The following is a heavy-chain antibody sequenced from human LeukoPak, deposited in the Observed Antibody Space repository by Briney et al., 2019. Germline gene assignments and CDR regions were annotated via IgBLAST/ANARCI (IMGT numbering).Heavy chain of an antibody. CDR2: IYAGGTT. CDR3: ARESSVSGWCIY. Sequence: PGGSLRLFCAASGFTVSNSFMGWVRQAPGTGLESVSGIYAGGTTYYADSVQGRFTISRHNSENTLYLQMNSLRPEDTAVYYCARESSVSGWCIYWGQGTLVTVSS. V-gene: IGHV3-53*04. D-gene: IGHD6-19*01. CDR1: GFTVSNSF. J-gene: IGHJ4*02.